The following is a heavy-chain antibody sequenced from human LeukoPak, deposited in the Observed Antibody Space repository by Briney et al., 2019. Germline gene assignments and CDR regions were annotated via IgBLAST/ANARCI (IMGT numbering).Heavy chain of an antibody. CDR3: ARDPYSGSYSDYYYYYMDV. CDR2: ISKSGSPK. CDR1: GFSFRNYE. J-gene: IGHJ6*03. D-gene: IGHD1-26*01. Sequence: GGSLRLSCAASGFSFRNYEMTWVRQAPGKGLEWLSYISKSGSPKYYADSVKGRFTISRDNAKNSLFLQMNSLRAEDTAVYYCARDPYSGSYSDYYYYYMDVWGKGTTVTVSS. V-gene: IGHV3-48*03.